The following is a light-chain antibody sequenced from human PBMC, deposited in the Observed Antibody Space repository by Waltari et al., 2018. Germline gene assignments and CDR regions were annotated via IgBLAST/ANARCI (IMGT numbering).Light chain of an antibody. CDR1: NSNLRSNA. V-gene: IGLV1-44*01. Sequence: QSVLTQPPSVSGTPGQRVTIPCSGSNSNLRSNAFNWYQQVPARAPKLLSYIKDKRPSGVPDRFSGSKSGTSASLAISGLQSEDESDYFCAVWDDSLYGEVFGGGTKLTVL. CDR2: IKD. CDR3: AVWDDSLYGEV. J-gene: IGLJ2*01.